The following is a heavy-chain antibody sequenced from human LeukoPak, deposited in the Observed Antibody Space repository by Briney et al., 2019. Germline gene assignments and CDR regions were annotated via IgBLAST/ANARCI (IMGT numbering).Heavy chain of an antibody. V-gene: IGHV1-2*02. CDR2: INPSSGGT. D-gene: IGHD2-2*01. CDR3: VRDRGCNSTSCYALDY. Sequence: GASVKVSCKASGYTFTGYYMHWVRQAPGQGLEWMGWINPSSGGTDYAQRFQGRVTVTRDTSISTAYMELSRLTSDDTAFYYCVRDRGCNSTSCYALDYWGQGTLVTVSS. CDR1: GYTFTGYY. J-gene: IGHJ4*02.